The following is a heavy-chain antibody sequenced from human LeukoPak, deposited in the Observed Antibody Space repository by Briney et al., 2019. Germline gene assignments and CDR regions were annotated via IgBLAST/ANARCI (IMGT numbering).Heavy chain of an antibody. J-gene: IGHJ4*02. CDR3: ARHGGEDYDFWSGPDY. V-gene: IGHV4-4*07. Sequence: SETLSLTCTVSGGSISAYYWSWIRQPAGEGLEWIGRISTSGSTNYSPSLNSRVIMSVDTSKNQFSLKLSSVTAADTAVYYCARHGGEDYDFWSGPDYWGQGTLVTVSS. D-gene: IGHD3-3*01. CDR1: GGSISAYY. CDR2: ISTSGST.